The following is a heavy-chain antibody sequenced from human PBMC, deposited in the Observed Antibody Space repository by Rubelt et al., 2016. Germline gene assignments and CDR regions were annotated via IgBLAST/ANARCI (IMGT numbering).Heavy chain of an antibody. J-gene: IGHJ4*02. CDR2: IYWDDDK. V-gene: IGHV2-5*02. CDR1: GFSLTARPVG. Sequence: QITLRESGPTRVKPTQTLTLTCTFSGFSLTARPVGVAWVRHPPGRALEFLVVIYWDDDKRYSPSLKNRLTVTKEPSKNQVVLTMTNMYPVETARDYCEKRRHYDGAWNVGDFDYWGQGILVTVAS. CDR3: EKRRHYDGAWNVGDFDY. D-gene: IGHD3-22*01.